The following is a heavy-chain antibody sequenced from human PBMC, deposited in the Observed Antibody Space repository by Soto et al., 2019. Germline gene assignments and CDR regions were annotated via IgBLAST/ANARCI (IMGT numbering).Heavy chain of an antibody. D-gene: IGHD1-26*01. CDR3: AKDLGSYYLDY. CDR1: GGSVSSGSYY. CDR2: IYYSGST. V-gene: IGHV4-61*01. J-gene: IGHJ4*02. Sequence: SETLSLTCTVSGGSVSSGSYYWSWIRQPPGKGLEWIGYIYYSGSTNYNPSLKSRVTISVDTSKNQFPLKLSSVTAADTAVYYCAKDLGSYYLDYWGQGTQVTAPQ.